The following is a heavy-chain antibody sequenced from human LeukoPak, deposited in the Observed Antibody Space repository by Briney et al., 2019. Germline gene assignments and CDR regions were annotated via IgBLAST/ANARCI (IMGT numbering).Heavy chain of an antibody. CDR3: ARVWVEPGAFDI. CDR1: GGSISSGDYY. Sequence: SQTLSLTCTVSGGSISSGDYYWSWIRQPPGKGLEWIGYIYHSGSTYYNPSLKSRVTISVDRSKNQFSLKLSSVTAADTAVYYCARVWVEPGAFDIWGQGTMVTVSS. V-gene: IGHV4-30-2*01. J-gene: IGHJ3*02. CDR2: IYHSGST. D-gene: IGHD1-14*01.